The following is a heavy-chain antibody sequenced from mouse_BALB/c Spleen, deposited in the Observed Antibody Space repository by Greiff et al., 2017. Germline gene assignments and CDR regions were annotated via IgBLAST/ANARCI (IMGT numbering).Heavy chain of an antibody. CDR3: ARGNYGPHCYAMDY. D-gene: IGHD2-1*01. V-gene: IGHV14-3*02. J-gene: IGHJ4*01. CDR2: IDPANGNT. Sequence: VQLQQSGAELVKPGASVKLSCTASGFNIKDTYMHWVKQRPEQGLEWIGRIDPANGNTKYDPKFQGKATITADTSSNTAYLQLSSLTSEDTAVYYCARGNYGPHCYAMDYWGQGTSVTVSA. CDR1: GFNIKDTY.